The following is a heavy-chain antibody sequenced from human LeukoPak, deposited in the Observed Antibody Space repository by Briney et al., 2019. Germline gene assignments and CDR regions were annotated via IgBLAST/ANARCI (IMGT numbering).Heavy chain of an antibody. CDR1: GYSITDYA. D-gene: IGHD3-16*02. CDR2: MNTNTGNP. Sequence: ASVKVSFKASGYSITDYAMNWVRQAPGQGLEWMGWMNTNTGNPTYAQGFTGRFVFSLDTSVTTAYLQISSLKAEDTAVYYCARAYQPLGGLSFPDSWGQGTLVTVSS. J-gene: IGHJ5*01. CDR3: ARAYQPLGGLSFPDS. V-gene: IGHV7-4-1*02.